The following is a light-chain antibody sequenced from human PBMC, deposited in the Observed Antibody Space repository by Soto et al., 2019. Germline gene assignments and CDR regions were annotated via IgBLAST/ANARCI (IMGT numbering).Light chain of an antibody. Sequence: QSVLTQPASVSXSPGQSITISCTGTSSDVGSYNLVSWYQQHPGKAPKLMIYDVRNRPSGISNRFSGSKSGNTASLTISGLQAEDEADYYCSSYTTSSTLYVFGTGTKVTVL. CDR2: DVR. CDR3: SSYTTSSTLYV. V-gene: IGLV2-14*02. CDR1: SSDVGSYNL. J-gene: IGLJ1*01.